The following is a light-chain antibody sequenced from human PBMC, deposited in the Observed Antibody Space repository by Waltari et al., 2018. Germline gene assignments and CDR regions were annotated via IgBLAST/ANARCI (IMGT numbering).Light chain of an antibody. CDR3: QQRSSWTPHT. V-gene: IGKV3-11*01. CDR1: QSVGSY. CDR2: DAS. Sequence: EIVLTQSPATLSLSPGETATLSCRTSQSVGSYLAWYQQKPGQAHRLLIYDASNRATGIPDRFRGSGSGTDFTLTISSLEPEDFALYYCQQRSSWTPHTFGPGARLEIK. J-gene: IGKJ2*01.